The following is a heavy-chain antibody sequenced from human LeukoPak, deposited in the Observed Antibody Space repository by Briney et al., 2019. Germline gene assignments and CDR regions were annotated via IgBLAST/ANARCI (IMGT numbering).Heavy chain of an antibody. D-gene: IGHD1-26*01. V-gene: IGHV1-69*13. CDR2: IIPIFGTA. J-gene: IGHJ6*02. CDR1: GGTFSSYA. Sequence: ASVKVSFKASGGTFSSYAISWVRQATGQGLEWMGGIIPIFGTANYAQKFQGRVTITADESTSTAYMELSSLRSEDTAVYYCARPSIYSGSYYYYGMDVWGQGTTVTVSS. CDR3: ARPSIYSGSYYYYGMDV.